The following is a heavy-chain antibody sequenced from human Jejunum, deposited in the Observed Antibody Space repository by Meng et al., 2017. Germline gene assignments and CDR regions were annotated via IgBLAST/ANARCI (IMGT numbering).Heavy chain of an antibody. D-gene: IGHD1-7*01. V-gene: IGHV4-31*03. CDR2: IYYTGST. CDR3: ARLGITETIGGFDP. Sequence: QVQPKGAGPGLGKPSQTLSLTCTVSGGSLRTGAYYWSWIRQHPGKGLEWIGYIYYTGSTFYNPSLKSRVSISLETSKNQFSLKVTSVTAADTAFYYCARLGITETIGGFDPWGQGILVTVSS. J-gene: IGHJ5*02. CDR1: GGSLRTGAYY.